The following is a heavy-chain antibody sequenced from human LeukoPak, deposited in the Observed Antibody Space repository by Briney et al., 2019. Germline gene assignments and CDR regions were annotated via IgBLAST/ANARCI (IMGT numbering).Heavy chain of an antibody. D-gene: IGHD2-2*01. V-gene: IGHV4-34*01. CDR2: INHSGST. Sequence: SETLSLTCAVYGGSFSGYYWSWIRQPPGKGLEWVGEINHSGSTNYNPSLKSRVTISVDTSKNQFSLKLSSMTAADTAVYYCASAPYQLLYGGIDYWGQGTLVTVSS. CDR3: ASAPYQLLYGGIDY. J-gene: IGHJ4*02. CDR1: GGSFSGYY.